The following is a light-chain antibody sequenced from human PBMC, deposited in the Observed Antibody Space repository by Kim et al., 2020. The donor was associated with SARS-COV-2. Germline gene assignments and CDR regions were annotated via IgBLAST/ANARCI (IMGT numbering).Light chain of an antibody. CDR3: LQHNTYPFT. CDR1: QDISND. J-gene: IGKJ5*01. V-gene: IGKV1-17*01. CDR2: GAS. Sequence: ASVGDRVTITCRASQDISNDLGWYQQNPGRAPKRLIYGASSLQSGVPSRFSGSGSGTEFTLTISSLQPEDFATYFCLQHNTYPFTFGPGTRLEIK.